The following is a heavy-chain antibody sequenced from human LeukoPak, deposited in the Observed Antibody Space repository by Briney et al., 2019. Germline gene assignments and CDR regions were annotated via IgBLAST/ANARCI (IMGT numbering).Heavy chain of an antibody. J-gene: IGHJ4*02. CDR3: ARVATYSSSWSPFDY. CDR2: INPSGGST. CDR1: GYTFTSYY. Sequence: GASVKISCEASGYTFTSYYMHWVRQAPGQGLEWMGIINPSGGSTSYAQKFQGRVTMTRDTSTSTVYMELSSLRSEDTAVYYCARVATYSSSWSPFDYWGQGTLVTVSS. D-gene: IGHD6-13*01. V-gene: IGHV1-46*01.